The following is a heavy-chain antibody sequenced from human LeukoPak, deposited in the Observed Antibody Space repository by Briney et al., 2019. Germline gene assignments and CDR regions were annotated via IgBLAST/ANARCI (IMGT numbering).Heavy chain of an antibody. CDR3: ARELGSYGQYYYYGMDV. V-gene: IGHV3-33*01. CDR1: GFTFSSYG. D-gene: IGHD5-18*01. J-gene: IGHJ6*02. CDR2: ILNDGSQE. Sequence: TGGSLRLSCAASGFTFSSYGMHWVRQAPGKGLEWVAVILNDGSQEKYADSVKGRFTISRDNSKNTLFLQMNSLRAEDTAVYYCARELGSYGQYYYYGMDVWGQGTTVTVSS.